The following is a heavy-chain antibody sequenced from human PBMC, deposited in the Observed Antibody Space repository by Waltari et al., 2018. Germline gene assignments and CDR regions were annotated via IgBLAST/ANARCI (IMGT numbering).Heavy chain of an antibody. D-gene: IGHD2-15*01. CDR1: GFTVSSNY. J-gene: IGHJ6*03. CDR2: IYSGGSK. V-gene: IGHV3-53*01. Sequence: EVQLVESGGGLIQPGGSLRLSCAASGFTVSSNYMSWVRQAPGTGLEWVSVIYSGGSKDYADSVKGRVTISRDNSKNTLYLQMNSLRAEDTAVYYCARGVGYCSGGSCYYYYYYMDVWGKGTTVTVSS. CDR3: ARGVGYCSGGSCYYYYYYMDV.